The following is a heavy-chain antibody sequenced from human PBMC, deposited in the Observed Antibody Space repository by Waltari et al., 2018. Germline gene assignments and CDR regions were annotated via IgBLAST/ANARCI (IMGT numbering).Heavy chain of an antibody. Sequence: QVTLKEAGPALVKPTQNLTLTCTFSGISLSTSGMRVSWFRQPPGKALEWRARIDCDDDKSYSTALKTRRTITKNTAKTQVVLTMTNMDPVYKATYDYARSGGCIGGSCYSVIDYWGQGTLVTVSS. J-gene: IGHJ4*02. CDR3: ARSGGCIGGSCYSVIDY. CDR2: IDCDDDK. D-gene: IGHD2-15*01. CDR1: GISLSTSGMR. V-gene: IGHV2-70*04.